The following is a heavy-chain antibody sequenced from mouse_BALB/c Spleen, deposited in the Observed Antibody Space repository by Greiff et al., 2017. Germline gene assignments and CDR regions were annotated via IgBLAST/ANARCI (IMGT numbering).Heavy chain of an antibody. CDR2: INPSNGRT. V-gene: IGHV1S81*02. Sequence: VQLQQPGAELVKPGASVKLSCKASGYTFTSYWMHWVKQRPGQGLEWIGEINPSNGRTNYNEKFKSKATLTVDKSSSTAYMQLSSLTSEDSAVYYCANRYDWGLDYWGQGTTLTVSS. CDR1: GYTFTSYW. J-gene: IGHJ2*01. D-gene: IGHD2-14*01. CDR3: ANRYDWGLDY.